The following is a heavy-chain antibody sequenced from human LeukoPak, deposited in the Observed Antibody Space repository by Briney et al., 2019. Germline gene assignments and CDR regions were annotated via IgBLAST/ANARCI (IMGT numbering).Heavy chain of an antibody. CDR2: INHSGST. Sequence: SETLSLTCAVYGGSFSGYYWSWIRRPPGKGLEWIGEINHSGSTNYNPSLKSRVTISVDTSKNQFSLKLSSVTAADTAVYYCARHARYSGSYFGNWFDPWGQGTLVTVSS. CDR1: GGSFSGYY. CDR3: ARHARYSGSYFGNWFDP. J-gene: IGHJ5*02. V-gene: IGHV4-34*01. D-gene: IGHD1-26*01.